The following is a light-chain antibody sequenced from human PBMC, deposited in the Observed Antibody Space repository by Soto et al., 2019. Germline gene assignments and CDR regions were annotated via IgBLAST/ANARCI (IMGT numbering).Light chain of an antibody. CDR3: QQSYSTRLT. J-gene: IGKJ4*01. V-gene: IGKV1-39*01. Sequence: DIQMTQSPYSLSASVGDRVTITCRASQSISSYLNWYQQKPGKAPKLLIYAASSLQSGVPSRFSGSGSETDFTLTISSLQPEDFATYYCQQSYSTRLTFGGGTKVEIK. CDR2: AAS. CDR1: QSISSY.